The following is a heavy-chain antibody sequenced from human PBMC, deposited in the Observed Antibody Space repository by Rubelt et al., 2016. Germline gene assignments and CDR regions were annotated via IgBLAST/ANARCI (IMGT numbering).Heavy chain of an antibody. CDR3: TTDWEVVVIRFDY. V-gene: IGHV3-15*07. D-gene: IGHD3-22*01. CDR1: GFTFSNAW. J-gene: IGHJ4*01. CDR2: IKSKTDGGTT. Sequence: EVHLVESGGGLVQPGGSLRLSCAASGFTFSNAWMNWVRQAPGKGLEWVGRIKSKTDGGTTDYAAPVKGRFTISRDDSKNTLYLQLNSLKTEDTAVYYCTTDWEVVVIRFDYWGQEPWSPSPQ.